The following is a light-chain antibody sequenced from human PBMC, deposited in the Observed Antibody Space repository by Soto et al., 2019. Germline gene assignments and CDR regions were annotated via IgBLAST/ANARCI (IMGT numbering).Light chain of an antibody. CDR1: SSNIGSNT. V-gene: IGLV1-44*01. Sequence: QSVLTQPPSASRTPGQRVTISCSGSSSNIGSNTVNWYQQVPGTAPKLLIYSNNQRPSGVPDRFSGSKSGTSASLAISGLQSEDEADYYCAAWDDSLNGVVFGGGTKLTV. CDR2: SNN. CDR3: AAWDDSLNGVV. J-gene: IGLJ2*01.